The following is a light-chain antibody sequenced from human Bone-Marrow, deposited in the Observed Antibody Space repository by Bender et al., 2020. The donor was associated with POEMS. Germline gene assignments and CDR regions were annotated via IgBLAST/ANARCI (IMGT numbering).Light chain of an antibody. Sequence: QSALTQPASVSGSPGQSITISCTGSSSDVGGYNYVSWYQHHPDKAPKVIIYEVYNRPSGVSNRFTGSKSGNTASLTISGLQAEDEAHYYCCSSAHNTFNWVFGGGTKLTVL. V-gene: IGLV2-14*01. J-gene: IGLJ3*02. CDR2: EVY. CDR1: SSDVGGYNY. CDR3: CSSAHNTFNWV.